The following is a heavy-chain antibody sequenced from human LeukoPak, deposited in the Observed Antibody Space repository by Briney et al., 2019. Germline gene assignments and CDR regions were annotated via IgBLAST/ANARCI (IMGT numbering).Heavy chain of an antibody. Sequence: PSETLSLTCAVYGGSFSGYYWSWIRQPPGKGLEWIGEINHSGSTNYNPSLKSRVTISVDTSKNQFSLKPSSVTAADTAVYYCARGVGYCSSTSCKRDYWGQGTLVTVSS. CDR2: INHSGST. CDR3: ARGVGYCSSTSCKRDY. CDR1: GGSFSGYY. J-gene: IGHJ4*02. V-gene: IGHV4-34*01. D-gene: IGHD2-2*01.